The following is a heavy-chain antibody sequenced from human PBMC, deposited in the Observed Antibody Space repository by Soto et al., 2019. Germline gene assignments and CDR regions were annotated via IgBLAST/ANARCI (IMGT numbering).Heavy chain of an antibody. CDR2: TSGSGVSA. D-gene: IGHD5-18*01. J-gene: IGHJ4*02. V-gene: IGHV3-23*01. CDR3: ANSTLEYSSGSNDY. Sequence: IRTCAASGFTFTNDARSWLRQAPGKGLEWLSATSGSGVSAYYADSVKGRFTISRDNSKNTLYLRMNSLRAEDTAIYYCANSTLEYSSGSNDYWGQGTLVSVTS. CDR1: GFTFTNDA.